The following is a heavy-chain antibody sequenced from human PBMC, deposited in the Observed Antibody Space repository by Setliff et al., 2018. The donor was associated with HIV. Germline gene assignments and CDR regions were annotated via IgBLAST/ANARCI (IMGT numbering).Heavy chain of an antibody. CDR1: GFTFSNYA. CDR2: ISGDGETT. D-gene: IGHD3-3*01. CDR3: ARERGSGSGYYQGPFDY. J-gene: IGHJ4*02. V-gene: IGHV3-23*01. Sequence: PGGSLRLSCAVSGFTFSNYALSWVRQAPGKGLECVSVISGDGETTYYADSVKGRFTISRDNSKNTLYLQMNSLRAEDTAVYYCARERGSGSGYYQGPFDYWGQGTLVTVSS.